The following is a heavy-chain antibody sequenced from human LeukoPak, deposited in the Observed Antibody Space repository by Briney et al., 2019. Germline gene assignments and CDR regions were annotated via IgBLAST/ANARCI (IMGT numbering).Heavy chain of an antibody. CDR2: INPNSGGT. D-gene: IGHD3-22*01. Sequence: ASVKVSCKASGYTFTGYYMHWVRQAPGQGLEWMGWINPNSGGTNYAQKFQGRVTMTRDTSISTAYMGLSRLRSDDTAVYYCARLDTISYYYDSTRDYWGQGTLVTVSS. CDR3: ARLDTISYYYDSTRDY. J-gene: IGHJ4*02. V-gene: IGHV1-2*02. CDR1: GYTFTGYY.